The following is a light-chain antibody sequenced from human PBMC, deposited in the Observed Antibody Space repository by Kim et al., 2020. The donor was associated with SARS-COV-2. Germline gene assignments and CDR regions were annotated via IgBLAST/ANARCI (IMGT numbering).Light chain of an antibody. Sequence: DIQMTQSPSTLSASVGDRVTITCRASQSISSWLAWYQQKPGKAPKVLIYDASRLESRVPSRFSGSGSGTEFTLTISSLQPDDFATYYCQQYNSYPGTFGQGTKVDIK. CDR1: QSISSW. J-gene: IGKJ1*01. CDR3: QQYNSYPGT. V-gene: IGKV1-5*01. CDR2: DAS.